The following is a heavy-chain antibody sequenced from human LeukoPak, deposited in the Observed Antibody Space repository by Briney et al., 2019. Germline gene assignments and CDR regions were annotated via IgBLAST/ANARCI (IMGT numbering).Heavy chain of an antibody. D-gene: IGHD1-14*01. CDR1: GGSVSVSDASVSRYY. V-gene: IGHV4-61*01. CDR3: ARGGSDRNAGYYFDS. J-gene: IGHJ4*02. Sequence: PSETLSLTCTVSGGSVSVSDASVSRYYWTWIRQSPGKGLEWIGYIHDSGSTKYNPSLKSRVSISVDTSQNQLSLRLSSVTAVDTAVYYCARGGSDRNAGYYFDSWGQGTLVTVSS. CDR2: IHDSGST.